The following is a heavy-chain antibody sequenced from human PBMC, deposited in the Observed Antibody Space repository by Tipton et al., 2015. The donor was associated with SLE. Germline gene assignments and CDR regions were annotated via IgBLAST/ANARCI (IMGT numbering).Heavy chain of an antibody. D-gene: IGHD5-12*01. V-gene: IGHV4-34*01. CDR1: GGSISGYY. Sequence: TLSLTCTVSGGSISGYYWSWLRQSPGKGLEWIGEVDHRGGTNFNPSLNSRVTILVDTSKNQFSLKMKSVTATDTALYYCARRRYRAYYSMDVWGRGTTVTVSS. J-gene: IGHJ6*04. CDR2: VDHRGGT. CDR3: ARRRYRAYYSMDV.